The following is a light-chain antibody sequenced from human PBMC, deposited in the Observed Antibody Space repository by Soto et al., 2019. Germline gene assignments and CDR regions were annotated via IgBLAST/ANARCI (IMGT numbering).Light chain of an antibody. CDR2: KAS. CDR1: QSISSW. Sequence: DIQMTQSPSTLSASVGDRVTITCRASQSISSWLAWYQQKPGEAPKLLIYKASSLESGVPSRFSGSGSGTEFTLTISSLQPEDFATYYCLQHNSYPWTFGQGTKVDIK. J-gene: IGKJ1*01. V-gene: IGKV1-5*03. CDR3: LQHNSYPWT.